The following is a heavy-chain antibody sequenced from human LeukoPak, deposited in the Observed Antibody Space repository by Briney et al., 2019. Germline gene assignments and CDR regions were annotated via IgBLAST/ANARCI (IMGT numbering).Heavy chain of an antibody. J-gene: IGHJ6*03. CDR3: ARYAVHDGGLGSSTYYYYYMDV. D-gene: IGHD2-2*01. V-gene: IGHV1-18*01. CDR2: ISAYNGNT. Sequence: GASVKVSCKASGYTFTSYGISWVRQAPGQGLEWMGWISAYNGNTNYAQKLQGRVTMTTDTSTSTAYMELRSLRSDDTAVYYCARYAVHDGGLGSSTYYYYYMDVWGKGTTVTVSS. CDR1: GYTFTSYG.